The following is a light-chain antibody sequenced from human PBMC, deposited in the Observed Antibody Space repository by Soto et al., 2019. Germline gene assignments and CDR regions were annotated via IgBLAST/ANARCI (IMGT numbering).Light chain of an antibody. V-gene: IGLV2-8*01. CDR3: SSSAGSNTFV. CDR2: EVS. J-gene: IGLJ1*01. CDR1: SSDVGGYNS. Sequence: QSALTQPPSASGSPGQSVTISCTGTSSDVGGYNSVSWYQQHPGKAPKLMIYEVSKRPSGVPDRFSGSKSGNTASLTVSGLQPEDEADYYCSSSAGSNTFVFGSGTQLTVL.